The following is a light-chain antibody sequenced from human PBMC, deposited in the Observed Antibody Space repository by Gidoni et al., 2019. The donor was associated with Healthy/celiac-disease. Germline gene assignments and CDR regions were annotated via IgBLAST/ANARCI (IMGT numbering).Light chain of an antibody. CDR1: QSVLYSSNNKNY. CDR2: WAS. Sequence: DIVMTQYPDSLDVSLGERATINCKSSQSVLYSSNNKNYLAWYQQKPGQPPKLLIYWASTRASGVPDRFSGSGSGPDFPLTISSLQAEDVAVYSCQQYYSTPYTFGQGTKLEIK. J-gene: IGKJ2*01. CDR3: QQYYSTPYT. V-gene: IGKV4-1*01.